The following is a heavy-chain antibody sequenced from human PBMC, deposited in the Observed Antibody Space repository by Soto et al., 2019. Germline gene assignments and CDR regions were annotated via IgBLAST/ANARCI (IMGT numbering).Heavy chain of an antibody. CDR2: INAGNGNT. CDR1: GYTFTNYA. V-gene: IGHV1-3*05. J-gene: IGHJ4*02. Sequence: QVHLVQSGAEEKKPGASVKVYCKASGYTFTNYAMHWVRQAPGQRLEWMGWINAGNGNTNYSQKFQGRVTITRDTSANIAYMDLSSLRSEDTAVYYCTRGVSSRWYDEFDYWGQGTLVTVSS. D-gene: IGHD6-13*01. CDR3: TRGVSSRWYDEFDY.